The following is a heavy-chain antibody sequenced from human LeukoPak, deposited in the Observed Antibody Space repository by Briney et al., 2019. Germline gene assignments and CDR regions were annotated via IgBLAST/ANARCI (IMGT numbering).Heavy chain of an antibody. CDR2: IYYSGST. V-gene: IGHV4-39*01. Sequence: SETLSLTCTVAGGSISSSSYYWGWIRQPPGKGLEWIGSIYYSGSTYYNPSLKSRVTISVDTSKNQFSLQLSSVTAADTAVYYCARLSVSGNTVTNAFDIWGQGTMVTVSS. D-gene: IGHD4-17*01. CDR1: GGSISSSSYY. J-gene: IGHJ3*02. CDR3: ARLSVSGNTVTNAFDI.